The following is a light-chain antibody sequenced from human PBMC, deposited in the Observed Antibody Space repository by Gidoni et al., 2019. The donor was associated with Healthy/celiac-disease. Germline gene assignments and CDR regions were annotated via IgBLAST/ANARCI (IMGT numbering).Light chain of an antibody. J-gene: IGKJ1*01. Sequence: DLQMTQSPSYLSASVGDRVTITCQASQDISNYLNWYQQKPGKAPKLLIYDASNLETGVPSRFSGSGAGTDFTFTISSLQPEDIATYYCQQYDNLPWTFGQGTKVEIK. V-gene: IGKV1-33*01. CDR2: DAS. CDR1: QDISNY. CDR3: QQYDNLPWT.